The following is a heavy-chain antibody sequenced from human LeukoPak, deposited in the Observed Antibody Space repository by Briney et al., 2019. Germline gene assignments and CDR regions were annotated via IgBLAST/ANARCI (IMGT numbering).Heavy chain of an antibody. CDR1: GYSFTSYW. CDR2: IYPGDSDT. J-gene: IGHJ4*02. CDR3: APLAGDSSYEALFFAY. D-gene: IGHD5-12*01. V-gene: IGHV5-51*01. Sequence: GESLKISCKGSGYSFTSYWIGWVRQMPGKGLEWMGIIYPGDSDTRYSPSFQGQVTISAGKSISTAYLQWSSLKASDTAMYYCAPLAGDSSYEALFFAYWGQGPLVPVSS.